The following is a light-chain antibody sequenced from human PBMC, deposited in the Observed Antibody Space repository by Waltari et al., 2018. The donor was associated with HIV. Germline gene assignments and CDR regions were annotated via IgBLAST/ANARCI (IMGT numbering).Light chain of an antibody. Sequence: SSELTQDPAVSVALVQTVRITCQGDSLRTYYAPWYQHKPGQAPLLVIFDKNNRTSGNQDLFSGSSSGNAASLTITGTQAEDEGDYYCNSRDKSGNFVVFGGGTKLTVL. CDR1: SLRTYY. V-gene: IGLV3-19*01. CDR2: DKN. CDR3: NSRDKSGNFVV. J-gene: IGLJ2*01.